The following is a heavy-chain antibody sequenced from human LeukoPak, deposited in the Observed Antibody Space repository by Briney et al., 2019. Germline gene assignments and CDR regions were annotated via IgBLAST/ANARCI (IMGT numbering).Heavy chain of an antibody. J-gene: IGHJ4*02. V-gene: IGHV3-7*01. D-gene: IGHD5-24*01. Sequence: GGSLRLSCAASGFPFNGYTMSWVRQAPGKGLQWVGNINPEGSQTRFVDSVMGRFTMSKDNAKNALYLQMNNLRVEDTAVFYCAAWTDRGYNFWGQGTVVTVSS. CDR1: GFPFNGYT. CDR3: AAWTDRGYNF. CDR2: INPEGSQT.